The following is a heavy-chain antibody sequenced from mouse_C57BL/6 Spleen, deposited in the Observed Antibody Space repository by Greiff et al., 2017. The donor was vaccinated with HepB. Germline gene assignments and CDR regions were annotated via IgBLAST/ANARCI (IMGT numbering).Heavy chain of an antibody. J-gene: IGHJ2*01. D-gene: IGHD3-3*01. Sequence: VQLKESGPGLVKPSQSLSLTCSVTGYSITSGYYWNWIRQFPGNKLEWMGYISYDGSNNYNPSLKNRISITRDTSKNQFFLKLNSVTTEDTATYYCARGAENYYFDYWGQGTTLTVSS. V-gene: IGHV3-6*01. CDR2: ISYDGSN. CDR1: GYSITSGYY. CDR3: ARGAENYYFDY.